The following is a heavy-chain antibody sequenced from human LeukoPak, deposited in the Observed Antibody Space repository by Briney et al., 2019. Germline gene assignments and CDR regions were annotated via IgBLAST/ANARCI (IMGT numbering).Heavy chain of an antibody. CDR3: AKETVAAPPIDY. J-gene: IGHJ4*02. D-gene: IGHD6-19*01. Sequence: GGSLRLSCAASGFIFSSYAMSWVRQAPGKGLEWVSAISGSAYSTYYADSVKGRFTISRDNSKNTLYLQMNSLRAEDTAVYYCAKETVAAPPIDYWGQGTLVTVSS. V-gene: IGHV3-23*01. CDR2: ISGSAYST. CDR1: GFIFSSYA.